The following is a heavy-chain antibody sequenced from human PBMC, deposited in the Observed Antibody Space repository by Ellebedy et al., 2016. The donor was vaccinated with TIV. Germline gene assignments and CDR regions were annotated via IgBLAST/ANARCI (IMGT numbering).Heavy chain of an antibody. CDR3: ATSRARVY. J-gene: IGHJ4*02. V-gene: IGHV3-21*01. CDR2: ISSSGSYL. CDR1: GFPFSRYT. Sequence: GESLKISCAASGFPFSRYTINWVRQTPGKGLEWVSSISSSGSYLYYADSVKGRFTISRDNAKNSLYLQMNSLRVDDTAVYYCATSRARVYWGQGTLVTVSS.